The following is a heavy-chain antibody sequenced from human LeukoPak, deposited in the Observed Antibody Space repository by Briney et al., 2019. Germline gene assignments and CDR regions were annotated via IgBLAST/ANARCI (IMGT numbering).Heavy chain of an antibody. V-gene: IGHV1-2*02. J-gene: IGHJ4*02. CDR3: ARERRYYYGSGGFDY. D-gene: IGHD3-10*01. Sequence: ASVKVSCKASGYTFTSYGISWVRQAPGQGLEWMGWINPNSGGTNYAQKFQGRVTMTRDTSISTAYMELSRLRSDDTAVYYCARERRYYYGSGGFDYWGQGTLVTVSS. CDR2: INPNSGGT. CDR1: GYTFTSYG.